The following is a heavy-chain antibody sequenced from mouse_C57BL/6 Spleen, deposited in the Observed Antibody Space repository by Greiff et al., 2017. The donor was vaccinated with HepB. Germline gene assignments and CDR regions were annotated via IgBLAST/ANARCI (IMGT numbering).Heavy chain of an antibody. CDR3: ARPGIYDGYHWYFDV. CDR2: IYPRSGNT. Sequence: VQLQQSGAELARPGASVKLSCKASGYTFTSYDISWVKQRTGQGLEWIGEIYPRSGNTYYNEKFKGKATLTADKSSSTAYMELRSLTSEDSAVYFCARPGIYDGYHWYFDVWGTGTTVTVSS. D-gene: IGHD2-3*01. CDR1: GYTFTSYD. J-gene: IGHJ1*03. V-gene: IGHV1-81*01.